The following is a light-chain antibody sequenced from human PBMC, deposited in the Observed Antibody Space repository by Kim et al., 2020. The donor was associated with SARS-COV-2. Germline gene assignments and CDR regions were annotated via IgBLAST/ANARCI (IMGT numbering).Light chain of an antibody. J-gene: IGKJ1*01. V-gene: IGKV3-20*01. CDR1: QSVSSSD. CDR2: GAS. Sequence: SPEERATLSCRASQSVSSSDLAWYQQTHGQAPRLLIYGASTRATGIPDRFSGRGSGTDFTLTISRLEPEDFAVYYCQHYGSSLWTFGQGTKVDIK. CDR3: QHYGSSLWT.